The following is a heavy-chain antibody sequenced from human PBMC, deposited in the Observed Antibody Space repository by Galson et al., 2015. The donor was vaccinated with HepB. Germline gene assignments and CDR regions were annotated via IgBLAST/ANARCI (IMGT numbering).Heavy chain of an antibody. CDR1: GYTFTSYG. CDR3: ATHYYGSGSYYSEFDY. Sequence: QSGAEVKKPGASVKVSCKASGYTFTSYGISWVRQAPGQGLEWMGWISAYNGNTNYAQKLQGRVTMTTDTSTSTAYMELRSLRSDDTAVYYCATHYYGSGSYYSEFDYWGQGTLVTVSS. J-gene: IGHJ4*02. V-gene: IGHV1-18*04. CDR2: ISAYNGNT. D-gene: IGHD3-10*01.